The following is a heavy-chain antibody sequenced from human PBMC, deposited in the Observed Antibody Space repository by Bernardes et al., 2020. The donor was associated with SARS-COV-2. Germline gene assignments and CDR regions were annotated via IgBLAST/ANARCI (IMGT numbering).Heavy chain of an antibody. D-gene: IGHD5-18*01. CDR2: ISPYKGYT. CDR3: ATVVGYSYGGGWFDP. V-gene: IGHV1-18*04. CDR1: GYTFTNYG. Sequence: ASVKVSCKASGYTFTNYGITWVRQAPGQGLEWMGWISPYKGYTKYAQMFQGRVTMTIDTSTSTGYMELRSLRSDDTAVYYCATVVGYSYGGGWFDPWGQGTLVTVSS. J-gene: IGHJ5*02.